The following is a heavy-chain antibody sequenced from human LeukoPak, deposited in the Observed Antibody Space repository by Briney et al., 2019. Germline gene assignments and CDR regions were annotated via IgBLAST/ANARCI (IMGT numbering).Heavy chain of an antibody. D-gene: IGHD4-17*01. CDR1: GFTFSSYA. V-gene: IGHV3-23*01. CDR3: AKRYGDYEGN. J-gene: IGHJ4*02. Sequence: GGSLRLSCAASGFTFSSYAMNWVRQAPGKGLVWVSSISGSGTSTYYADSVKGRFTISRDNSKNTLYLQMNSLRDEDTAVYYCAKRYGDYEGNWGQGTLVTVSS. CDR2: ISGSGTST.